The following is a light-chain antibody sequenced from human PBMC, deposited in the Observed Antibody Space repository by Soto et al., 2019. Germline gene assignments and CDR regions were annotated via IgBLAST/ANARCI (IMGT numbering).Light chain of an antibody. CDR3: QQYESPPRT. V-gene: IGKV3-20*01. CDR1: QSVGGS. CDR2: HTS. Sequence: ETVLTQSPGTLSLSPGERATLSCRASQSVGGSLAWYQQRPGQAPRLLVYHTSNSATGIPDRFSASGSGTDFTLTISRLEPEDFAVYYCQQYESPPRTFGQGTKVDIK. J-gene: IGKJ1*01.